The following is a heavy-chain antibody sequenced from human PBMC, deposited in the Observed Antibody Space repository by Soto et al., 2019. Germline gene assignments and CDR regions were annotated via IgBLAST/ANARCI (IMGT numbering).Heavy chain of an antibody. Sequence: SETLSLTCTVSGGSISSYYWSWIRQPPGKGLEWIGYIYYSGSTSYNPSLKSRVTISVDTSKNQFSLKLSSVTAADTAVYYCARDVYYYDSSGYYYRAFDIWGQGTMVTVSS. D-gene: IGHD3-22*01. V-gene: IGHV4-59*01. CDR3: ARDVYYYDSSGYYYRAFDI. CDR2: IYYSGST. CDR1: GGSISSYY. J-gene: IGHJ3*02.